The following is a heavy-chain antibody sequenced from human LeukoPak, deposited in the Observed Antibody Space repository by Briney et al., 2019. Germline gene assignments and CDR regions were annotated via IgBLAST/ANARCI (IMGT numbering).Heavy chain of an antibody. Sequence: GGSLRLSCAASGFTFDDSVMSWVRQAPGKGLEWVSRINSDGSSTSYADSVKGRFTISRDNAKNSLYLQMNSLRAEDTALYYCAKGGYSGYDYLYAFDIWGQGTMVTVSS. J-gene: IGHJ3*02. V-gene: IGHV3-20*04. CDR3: AKGGYSGYDYLYAFDI. CDR1: GFTFDDSV. D-gene: IGHD5-12*01. CDR2: INSDGSST.